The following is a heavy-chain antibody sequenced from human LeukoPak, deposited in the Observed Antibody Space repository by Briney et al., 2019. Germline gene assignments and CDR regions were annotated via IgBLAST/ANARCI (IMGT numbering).Heavy chain of an antibody. CDR2: IIPVFGTT. D-gene: IGHD1/OR15-1a*01. Sequence: ASVTVSCQASGGTFSTDALAWVRQVPGQGPEWMGRIIPVFGTTNYAETFQGRVTITADISTSTAYMQLSSLRSEDTAVYYCAREAGIAITGTIWYFDLWGRGTLVTVSS. J-gene: IGHJ2*01. CDR1: GGTFSTDA. CDR3: AREAGIAITGTIWYFDL. V-gene: IGHV1-69*06.